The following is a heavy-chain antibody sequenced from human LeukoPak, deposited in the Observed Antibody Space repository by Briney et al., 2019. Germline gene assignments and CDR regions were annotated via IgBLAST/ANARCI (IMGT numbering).Heavy chain of an antibody. Sequence: GGSLRLSCAASGFTFSSYSMNWVRQAPGKGLEWVSSISSSSSYIYYADSVKGRFTISRDNAKNSLYLQMNSLRAEDTAVYYCAKEYSYGPDSYFDYWGQGILVTVSS. J-gene: IGHJ4*02. CDR3: AKEYSYGPDSYFDY. V-gene: IGHV3-21*04. CDR2: ISSSSSYI. D-gene: IGHD5-18*01. CDR1: GFTFSSYS.